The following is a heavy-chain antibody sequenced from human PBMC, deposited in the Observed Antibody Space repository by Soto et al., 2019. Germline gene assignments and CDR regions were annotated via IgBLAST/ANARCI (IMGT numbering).Heavy chain of an antibody. CDR2: MNPNSGNT. Sequence: QVQLVQSGAEVKKPGASVKVSCKASGYTFTSYDINWVRQATGQGLEWMGWMNPNSGNTGYAQKFQGRVTMTRNTSISTAYMELSSRRSEDTAVYYCARDGYFEGGSYNDYWGQGTLVTVSS. CDR1: GYTFTSYD. J-gene: IGHJ4*02. V-gene: IGHV1-8*01. CDR3: ARDGYFEGGSYNDY. D-gene: IGHD1-26*01.